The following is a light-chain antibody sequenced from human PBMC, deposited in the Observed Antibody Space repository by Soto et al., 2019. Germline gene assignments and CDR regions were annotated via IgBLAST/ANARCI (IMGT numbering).Light chain of an antibody. CDR3: QQYDHLPLT. CDR2: GSS. Sequence: DIVMTQSPATLSVAPGERAALSWRASQSVRSNLAWFQQRPGQAPRLLLYGSSTRATGIPARFSGSGSGTEFTLPISSLKSEDSAVCFCQQYDHLPLTFGQGTKVEVK. V-gene: IGKV3-15*01. CDR1: QSVRSN. J-gene: IGKJ1*01.